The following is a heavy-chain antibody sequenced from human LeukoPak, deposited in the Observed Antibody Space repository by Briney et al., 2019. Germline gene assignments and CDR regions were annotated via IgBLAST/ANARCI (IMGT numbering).Heavy chain of an antibody. J-gene: IGHJ4*02. Sequence: GGSLRLSCVASGITFGNYAVSWVRQAPEKGLDWVSVISGSAHKIRYADSVKGRFTISRDNSENIVYLQMNNLRVEDTAVYYCAGRPTGYSSGYIHWGQGTLVTVSS. CDR2: ISGSAHKI. V-gene: IGHV3-23*01. CDR3: AGRPTGYSSGYIH. D-gene: IGHD5-18*01. CDR1: GITFGNYA.